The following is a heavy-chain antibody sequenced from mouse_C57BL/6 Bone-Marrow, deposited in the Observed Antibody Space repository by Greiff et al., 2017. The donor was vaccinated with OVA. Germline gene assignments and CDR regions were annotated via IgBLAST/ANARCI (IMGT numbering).Heavy chain of an antibody. CDR3: ARSLTTVVATDWYFDV. CDR2: IHPNSGST. Sequence: VQLKQPGAELVKPGASVKLSCKASGYTFTSYWMHWVKQRPGQGLEWIGMIHPNSGSTNYNEKFKSKATLTVDKSSSTAYMQLSSLTSEDSAVYYCARSLTTVVATDWYFDVWGTGTTVTVSS. J-gene: IGHJ1*03. D-gene: IGHD1-1*01. CDR1: GYTFTSYW. V-gene: IGHV1-64*01.